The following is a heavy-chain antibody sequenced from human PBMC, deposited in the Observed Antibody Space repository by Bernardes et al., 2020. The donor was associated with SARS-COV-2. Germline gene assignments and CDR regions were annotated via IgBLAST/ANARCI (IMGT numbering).Heavy chain of an antibody. J-gene: IGHJ4*02. CDR3: ARERDDYVWGSYRATRNLDY. CDR1: GFTFRSYW. CDR2: IKQDGSEK. Sequence: GGSLRLSCGASGFTFRSYWMSWVRQAPGKGLEWVANIKQDGSEKYYVDSVKGRFTISRDNAKNSLYLQMHSLRGEDTAMYYCARERDDYVWGSYRATRNLDYWGQGTLVTVSS. D-gene: IGHD3-16*02. V-gene: IGHV3-7*01.